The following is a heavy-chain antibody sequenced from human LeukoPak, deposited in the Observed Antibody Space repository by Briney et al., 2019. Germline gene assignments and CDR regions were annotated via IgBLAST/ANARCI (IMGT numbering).Heavy chain of an antibody. V-gene: IGHV3-23*01. CDR1: GFTFTSYV. J-gene: IGHJ4*02. D-gene: IGHD1-26*01. CDR2: LRHSSDSI. CDR3: ARDQYSGTYPYYFGY. Sequence: GGSLRLSCVASGFTFTSYVMSWVRQAPGKGLEWVSGLRHSSDSIYYADSVKGRFTVSRDNTKNTLFLQMNSLRAEDTAIYYCARDQYSGTYPYYFGYWGQGTLVTVSS.